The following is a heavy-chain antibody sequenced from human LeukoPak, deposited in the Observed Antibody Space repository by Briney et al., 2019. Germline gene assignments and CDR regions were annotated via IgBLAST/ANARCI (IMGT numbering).Heavy chain of an antibody. CDR1: GYTFTGYY. J-gene: IGHJ4*02. D-gene: IGHD3-10*01. CDR2: INPNSGGT. Sequence: ASVKVSCKASGYTFTGYYMHWVRQAPGQGLEWMGWINPNSGGTNYAQKFQGRVTMTRDTSISTAYMELSRLRSDDTAVYYCAIARGTMVRGVIINYWGQGTLVTVSS. CDR3: AIARGTMVRGVIINY. V-gene: IGHV1-2*02.